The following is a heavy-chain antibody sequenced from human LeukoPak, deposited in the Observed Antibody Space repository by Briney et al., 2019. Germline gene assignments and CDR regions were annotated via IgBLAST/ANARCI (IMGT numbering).Heavy chain of an antibody. CDR1: GFTFSDYY. V-gene: IGHV3-11*05. CDR2: ISSSSSYT. CDR3: ARDQLIAAAGTVTDY. J-gene: IGHJ4*02. Sequence: PGGSLRLSCAASGFTFSDYYMSWIRQAPGKGLEGVSYISSSSSYTNYADSVKGRFTISRDNAKNSLYLQMNSLRAEDTAVYYCARDQLIAAAGTVTDYWGQGTLVTVSS. D-gene: IGHD6-13*01.